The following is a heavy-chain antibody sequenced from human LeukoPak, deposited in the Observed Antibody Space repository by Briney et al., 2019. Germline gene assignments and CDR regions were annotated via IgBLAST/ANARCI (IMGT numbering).Heavy chain of an antibody. CDR3: ARGCSYGDYGDWFDP. CDR2: INHSGST. V-gene: IGHV4-34*01. CDR1: GGSFSGYY. D-gene: IGHD4-17*01. Sequence: TSETLSLTCAVYGGSFSGYYWSWIRQPPGKGLEWIGEINHSGSTNYNPSLKSRVTISVDTSKNQFSLKLSSVTAADTAVYYCARGCSYGDYGDWFDPWGQGTLVTVSS. J-gene: IGHJ5*02.